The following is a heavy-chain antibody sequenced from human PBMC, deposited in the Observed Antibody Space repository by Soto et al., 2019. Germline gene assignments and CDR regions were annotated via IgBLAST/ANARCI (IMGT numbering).Heavy chain of an antibody. CDR2: TYFRSKWSN. CDR3: ARECSDAFDV. Sequence: SPTLSLTFAILGDSVCPNSTVSNWIRPSPSRGLEWLGRTYFRSKWSNDYVESLKSRITINPDTSKNQFSLLLNSVTPEDTAVYYCARECSDAFDVWGQGTMVTVSS. J-gene: IGHJ3*01. V-gene: IGHV6-1*01. D-gene: IGHD2-8*01. CDR1: GDSVCPNSTV.